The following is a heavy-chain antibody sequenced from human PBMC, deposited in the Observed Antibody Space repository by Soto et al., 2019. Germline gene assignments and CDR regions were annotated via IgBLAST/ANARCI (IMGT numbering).Heavy chain of an antibody. CDR1: GFTFDDYA. Sequence: EVQLVESGGGLVQPGRSLRLSCAASGFTFDDYAIHWVRQAPGRGLEWVAGIRWNGASIGYADSVKGRFTISRDNAKNSLHLQMNSLRSEDTALYYCANLPLYGSGFDCWGHGNLVTVAS. CDR2: IRWNGASI. J-gene: IGHJ4*01. D-gene: IGHD3-10*01. CDR3: ANLPLYGSGFDC. V-gene: IGHV3-9*01.